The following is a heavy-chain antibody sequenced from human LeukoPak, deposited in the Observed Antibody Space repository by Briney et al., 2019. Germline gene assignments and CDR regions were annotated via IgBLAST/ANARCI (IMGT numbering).Heavy chain of an antibody. CDR3: AREAMRRNFDS. CDR1: GFTFNSYV. Sequence: GGSLRLSCTASGFTFNSYVMYWVRQAPGKGLEYVSAISSDGGSTYYASSVKGRFTVSRDNSKNTLYLQMGSLRVDDMAVYYCAREAMRRNFDSWGQGTLVTVSS. V-gene: IGHV3-64*01. CDR2: ISSDGGST. J-gene: IGHJ4*02.